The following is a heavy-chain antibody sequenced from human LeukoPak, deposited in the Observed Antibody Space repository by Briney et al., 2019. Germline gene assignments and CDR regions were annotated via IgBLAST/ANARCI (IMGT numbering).Heavy chain of an antibody. CDR2: ISYDGSNK. J-gene: IGHJ4*02. D-gene: IGHD3-22*01. Sequence: GRSLRLSCAASGFTFSSYGMHWVRQAPGKGLEWVAVISYDGSNKYYADSVKGRFTISRDNSKNTLYLQMNSLRAEDTAVYYCAKDHHYYDSSGYPDYWGQGTLVTVSS. CDR1: GFTFSSYG. V-gene: IGHV3-30*18. CDR3: AKDHHYYDSSGYPDY.